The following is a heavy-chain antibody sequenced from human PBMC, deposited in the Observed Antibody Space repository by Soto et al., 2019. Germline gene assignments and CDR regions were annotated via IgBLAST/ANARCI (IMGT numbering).Heavy chain of an antibody. CDR1: GFTFSNYA. Sequence: ELQLLESGGGLVQPGGSLRLSCAASGFTFSNYALSCVRQAPGKRLQWVSTISATGATTYYADSVKGRFTVSRDSSKTTLYLRMNALKAEDTAIYYCVRDWSGSTCPCMDGWGQGTTVTVSS. D-gene: IGHD3-3*01. CDR3: VRDWSGSTCPCMDG. J-gene: IGHJ6*02. CDR2: ISATGATT. V-gene: IGHV3-23*01.